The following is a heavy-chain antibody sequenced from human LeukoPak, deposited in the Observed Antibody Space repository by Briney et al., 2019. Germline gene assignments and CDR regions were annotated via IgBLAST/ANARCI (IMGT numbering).Heavy chain of an antibody. D-gene: IGHD3-16*01. CDR1: GGSTSSYY. Sequence: SETLSLTCTVSGGSTSSYYWSWIRQPPGKGLEWIGYIYYSGSTNYNPSLKSRVTISVDTSKNQFSLKLSSVTAADTAVYYCARGGEDFQHWGQGTLVTVSS. J-gene: IGHJ1*01. CDR3: ARGGEDFQH. CDR2: IYYSGST. V-gene: IGHV4-59*01.